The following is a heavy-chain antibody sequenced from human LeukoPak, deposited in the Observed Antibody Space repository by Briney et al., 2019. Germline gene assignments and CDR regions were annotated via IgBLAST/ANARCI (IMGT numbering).Heavy chain of an antibody. CDR3: AREGSIRAGFDY. CDR1: GGSVGGYS. Sequence: PSETLSLTCSVSGGSVGGYSWTWVRQPPGKRLEYIGYISYTGITYYNPSLMSRVTISVATSKNQFSLKLSSVTAADTAVYYCAREGSIRAGFDYWGQGTLVTVSS. V-gene: IGHV4-59*02. J-gene: IGHJ4*02. CDR2: ISYTGIT. D-gene: IGHD2-2*01.